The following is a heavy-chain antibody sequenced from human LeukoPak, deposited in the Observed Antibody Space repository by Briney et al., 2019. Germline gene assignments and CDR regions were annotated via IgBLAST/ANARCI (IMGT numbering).Heavy chain of an antibody. CDR2: ISYDGSNK. CDR1: GFTFSSYA. CDR3: ARTVGFGAFDI. J-gene: IGHJ3*02. Sequence: HSGGSLRLSCAASGFTFSSYAMHWVRQAPGKGLEWVAVISYDGSNKYYADSVKGRFTISRDNSKNTLYLQMNSLRAEDTAVYYCARTVGFGAFDIWGQGTMVTVSS. D-gene: IGHD4-23*01. V-gene: IGHV3-30-3*01.